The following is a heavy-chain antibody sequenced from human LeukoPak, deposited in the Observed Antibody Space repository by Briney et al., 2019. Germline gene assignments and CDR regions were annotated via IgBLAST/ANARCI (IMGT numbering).Heavy chain of an antibody. J-gene: IGHJ4*02. CDR3: AIRRAYSSSSWIY. V-gene: IGHV4-39*07. CDR2: IYYSGNT. CDR1: GGSISSSSYY. D-gene: IGHD6-6*01. Sequence: PSETLSLTCTVSGGSISSSSYYWGWIRQPPGKGLEWIGSIYYSGNTYYNPSLKSRVTISVDTSKNQFSLKLSSVTAADTAVYYCAIRRAYSSSSWIYWGQGTLVTVSS.